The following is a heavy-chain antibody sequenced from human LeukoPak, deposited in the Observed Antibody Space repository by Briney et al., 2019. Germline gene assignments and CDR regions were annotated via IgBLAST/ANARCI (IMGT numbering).Heavy chain of an antibody. V-gene: IGHV3-64*01. CDR3: ARGGYSYGSPYFDY. CDR2: ISSNGGST. CDR1: GFTFSSYA. D-gene: IGHD5-18*01. Sequence: GGSLRLSCAASGFTFSSYAMHWVRQAPGKGLEYVSAISSNGGSTYYANSVKGRFTISRDNSKNPLYLQMGSLRAEGMAVYYCARGGYSYGSPYFDYWGQGTLVTVSS. J-gene: IGHJ4*02.